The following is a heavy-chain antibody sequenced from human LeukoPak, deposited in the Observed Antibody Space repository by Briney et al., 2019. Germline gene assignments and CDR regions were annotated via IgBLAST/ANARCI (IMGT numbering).Heavy chain of an antibody. J-gene: IGHJ4*02. V-gene: IGHV4-59*08. D-gene: IGHD1-26*01. Sequence: SETLSLTCTVSGASITSYYWSWIRQPPGKGLEWIGYIYYSGSTTYKPSLKSRVTISVDTSKNQFSLKLSSVTAADTAVYYCANLSIVGATNYDYWGQGTLVSVSS. CDR1: GASITSYY. CDR3: ANLSIVGATNYDY. CDR2: IYYSGST.